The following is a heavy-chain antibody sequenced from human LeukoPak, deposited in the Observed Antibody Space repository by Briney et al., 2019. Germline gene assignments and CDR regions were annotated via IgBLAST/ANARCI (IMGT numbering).Heavy chain of an antibody. Sequence: GGSLRLSCAASGFTFSNAWMSWVRQAPGKGLEWVGRIKSKTDGGTTDYAAPVKGRFTISRDDSKNTLYLQMNSLKTEDTAVYYSTTVDTAMVYYYYYYYMDVWGKGTTVTVSS. J-gene: IGHJ6*03. D-gene: IGHD5-18*01. CDR3: TTVDTAMVYYYYYYYMDV. V-gene: IGHV3-15*01. CDR2: IKSKTDGGTT. CDR1: GFTFSNAW.